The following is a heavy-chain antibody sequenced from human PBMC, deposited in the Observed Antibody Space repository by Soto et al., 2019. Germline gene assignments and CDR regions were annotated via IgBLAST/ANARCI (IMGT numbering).Heavy chain of an antibody. Sequence: SLRLSCAASGFTFSSYWMSWVRQAPGKGLEWVANIKQDGSEKYYVDSVKGRFTISRDNAKNSLYLQMNSLRAEDTAVYYCATYPDHGGNSGGAYWGQGTLVTVSS. V-gene: IGHV3-7*01. J-gene: IGHJ4*02. CDR2: IKQDGSEK. CDR3: ATYPDHGGNSGGAY. D-gene: IGHD2-21*02. CDR1: GFTFSSYW.